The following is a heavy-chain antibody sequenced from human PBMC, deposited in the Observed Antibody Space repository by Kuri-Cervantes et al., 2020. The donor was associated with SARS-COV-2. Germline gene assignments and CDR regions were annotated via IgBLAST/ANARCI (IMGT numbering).Heavy chain of an antibody. V-gene: IGHV1-2*02. CDR1: GYTFTGYY. J-gene: IGHJ3*02. CDR3: AAGGYCSSTSCLDAFDI. CDR2: INPNSGGT. D-gene: IGHD2-2*01. Sequence: ASVKVSCKASGYTFTGYYMHWVRQAPGQGLEWMGWINPNSGGTNYAQKFQGRVTMTRDTSISTAYMELSRLRSDDTAVYYCAAGGYCSSTSCLDAFDIWGQGTMVTVSS.